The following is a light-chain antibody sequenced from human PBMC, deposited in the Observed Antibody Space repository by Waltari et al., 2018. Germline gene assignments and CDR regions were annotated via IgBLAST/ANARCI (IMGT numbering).Light chain of an antibody. CDR3: SSYTSSSTWV. J-gene: IGLJ3*02. CDR1: SSDVGVITF. Sequence: QSALTHPAPGPGSPGRSLRTSCPGTSSDVGVITFVSWYQQHPGKAPKLIIYEVSNRPSGISNRFSGSKSDNTASLTISGLQAEDEADYYCSSYTSSSTWVFGGGTKLTVL. CDR2: EVS. V-gene: IGLV2-14*01.